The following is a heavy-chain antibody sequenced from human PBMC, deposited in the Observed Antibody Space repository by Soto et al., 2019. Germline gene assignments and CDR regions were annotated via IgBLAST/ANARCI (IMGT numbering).Heavy chain of an antibody. J-gene: IGHJ6*02. CDR3: AKARGANNWANYYGLDV. V-gene: IGHV3-30*18. CDR2: ITYEGTNK. CDR1: GFIFANYG. Sequence: QEQLVESGGGVVQPGRSLRLSCAASGFIFANYGMHWVRQAPGKGLEWVALITYEGTNKYYADAVKGRFTISRDNAKNMVSLQMASLRAEATAVYYCAKARGANNWANYYGLDVWGQWTTVTVS. D-gene: IGHD1-1*01.